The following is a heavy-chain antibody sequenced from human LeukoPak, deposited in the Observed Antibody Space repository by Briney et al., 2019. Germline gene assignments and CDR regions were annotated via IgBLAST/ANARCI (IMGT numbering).Heavy chain of an antibody. CDR3: ARRSASVHYDFWSGYYHAFDI. Sequence: PSETLSLTCTVSGGSISSYYWSWIRQPPGKGLEWIGYIYYSGSTNYNPSLKSRVTISVDTSKNQFSLKLSSVTAADTAVYYCARRSASVHYDFWSGYYHAFDIWGQGTMVTVSS. V-gene: IGHV4-59*08. D-gene: IGHD3-3*01. CDR1: GGSISSYY. J-gene: IGHJ3*02. CDR2: IYYSGST.